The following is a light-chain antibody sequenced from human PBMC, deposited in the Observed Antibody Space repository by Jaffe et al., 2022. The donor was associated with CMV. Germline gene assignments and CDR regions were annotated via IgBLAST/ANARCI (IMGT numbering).Light chain of an antibody. Sequence: DVQMTQSPSTLSASVGDRVTITCRASQSIRTWLAWYQQKPGKVPKLLIYKASTLQSGVPSRFSGTGYGTDFTLTISSLQPDDFATFYCQQYISSPWTFGQGSKVEVK. J-gene: IGKJ1*01. CDR2: KAS. CDR3: QQYISSPWT. V-gene: IGKV1-5*03. CDR1: QSIRTW.